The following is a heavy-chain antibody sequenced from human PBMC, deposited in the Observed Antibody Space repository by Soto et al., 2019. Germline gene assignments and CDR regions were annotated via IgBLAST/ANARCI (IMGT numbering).Heavy chain of an antibody. CDR1: GFTFSSYG. CDR2: IWYDGSNK. Sequence: QVQLVESGGGVVQPGRSQRLSCAASGFTFSSYGMHWVRQAPGKGLEWVAVIWYDGSNKYYADSVKGRFTISRDNSKNTLYLQMNSLRAEDTAVYYCSRDPLWIQSRPYYFDYWGQGTLVTVSS. CDR3: SRDPLWIQSRPYYFDY. J-gene: IGHJ4*02. V-gene: IGHV3-33*01. D-gene: IGHD5-18*01.